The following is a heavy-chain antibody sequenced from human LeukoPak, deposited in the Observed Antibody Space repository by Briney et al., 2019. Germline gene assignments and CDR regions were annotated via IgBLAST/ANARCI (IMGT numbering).Heavy chain of an antibody. CDR3: ARDERVGSPFDY. D-gene: IGHD2-15*01. V-gene: IGHV3-21*01. CDR2: ISSSSSYI. J-gene: IGHJ4*02. Sequence: GGSLRLSCAASGFTFSSYSMNWVRQAPGKGLEWVSSISSSSSYIYYADSVKGRFTISRDNAKNSLYLQMNSLRAEDTAVYYCARDERVGSPFDYWGQGTLVTVSS. CDR1: GFTFSSYS.